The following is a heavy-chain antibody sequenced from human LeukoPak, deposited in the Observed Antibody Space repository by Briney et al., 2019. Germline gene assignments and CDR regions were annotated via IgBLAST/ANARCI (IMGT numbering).Heavy chain of an antibody. J-gene: IGHJ4*02. V-gene: IGHV3-15*01. Sequence: GGSLRLSCAASGFTFSNAWMSWVRQAPGKGLEWVGRIKSKTDGCTTDYAAPVKGRFTISRDDSKNTLYLQMNSLRAEDTAVYYCARGVAFGWCLDYWGQGTLVTVSS. D-gene: IGHD2-21*01. CDR3: ARGVAFGWCLDY. CDR2: IKSKTDGCTT. CDR1: GFTFSNAW.